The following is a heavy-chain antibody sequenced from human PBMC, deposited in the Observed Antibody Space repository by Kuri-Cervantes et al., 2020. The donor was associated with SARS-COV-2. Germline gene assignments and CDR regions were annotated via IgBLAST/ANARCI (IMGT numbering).Heavy chain of an antibody. D-gene: IGHD3-3*01. Sequence: SETLSLTCTVSGGSISSYYWSWIRQPPGKGLEWIGYIYYSGSTNYNPSLKSRVTISVDTCKNQFSLKLSSVTAADTAVYYCARHTPSYYDFWSGYLIYYGMDVWGQGTTVTVSS. CDR2: IYYSGST. CDR3: ARHTPSYYDFWSGYLIYYGMDV. J-gene: IGHJ6*02. CDR1: GGSISSYY. V-gene: IGHV4-59*01.